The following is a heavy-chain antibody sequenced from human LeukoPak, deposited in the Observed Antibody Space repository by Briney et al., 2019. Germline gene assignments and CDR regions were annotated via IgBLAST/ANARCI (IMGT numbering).Heavy chain of an antibody. CDR1: GGSISSYY. D-gene: IGHD2-2*01. CDR2: ICTSGST. Sequence: ASETLSLTCTVSGGSISSYYWSWIRQPAGKGLEWIGRICTSGSTNYNPSLTSRITMSVDTSKNQHPLKLSSVTAAATAVYSCARDSRQYCSSTSCYLDYYYYYMDVWGKGTTVTISS. J-gene: IGHJ6*03. V-gene: IGHV4-4*07. CDR3: ARDSRQYCSSTSCYLDYYYYYMDV.